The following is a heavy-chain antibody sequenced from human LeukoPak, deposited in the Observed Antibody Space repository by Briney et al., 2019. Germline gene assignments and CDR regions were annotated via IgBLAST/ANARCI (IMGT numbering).Heavy chain of an antibody. J-gene: IGHJ6*03. V-gene: IGHV4-39*01. Sequence: SETLSLTCTVSGGSISSSSYYWGWIRQPPGKGLEWIGSIYYSGSTYYNPSLKSRVTISVDTSKNQFSLKLSSVTAADTAVYYCARVKGYYGSGSYYYYYYMDVWGKGTTVTISS. CDR2: IYYSGST. D-gene: IGHD3-10*01. CDR1: GGSISSSSYY. CDR3: ARVKGYYGSGSYYYYYYMDV.